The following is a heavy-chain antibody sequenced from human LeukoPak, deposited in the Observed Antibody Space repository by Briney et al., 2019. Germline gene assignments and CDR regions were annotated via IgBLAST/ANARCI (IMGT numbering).Heavy chain of an antibody. J-gene: IGHJ4*02. CDR1: GYTFTNSP. Sequence: GASVKVSCKASGYTFTNSPIGWVRQAPGQGLEWMGWISAYNGYTKYAPSLQGRVTMTTDTSTSTAYMQLRSLRSDDTAMYYCARVGGNYEGLIDYWGQGTLVTVSS. CDR3: ARVGGNYEGLIDY. CDR2: ISAYNGYT. V-gene: IGHV1-18*01. D-gene: IGHD1-26*01.